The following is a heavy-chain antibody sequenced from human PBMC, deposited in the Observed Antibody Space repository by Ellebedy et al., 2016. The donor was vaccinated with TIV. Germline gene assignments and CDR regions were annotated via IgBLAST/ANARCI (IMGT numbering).Heavy chain of an antibody. Sequence: MPSETLSLTCAVYGASFSGYYWSCICQPPGKGLELIGEINHSGSTNYNPSLKSRVTISVDTSKNQFSLKLSYVTAADTAVYYCAREGGWGFNSSSDYWGQGTLVTVSS. CDR1: GASFSGYY. V-gene: IGHV4-34*01. D-gene: IGHD6-6*01. J-gene: IGHJ4*02. CDR3: AREGGWGFNSSSDY. CDR2: INHSGST.